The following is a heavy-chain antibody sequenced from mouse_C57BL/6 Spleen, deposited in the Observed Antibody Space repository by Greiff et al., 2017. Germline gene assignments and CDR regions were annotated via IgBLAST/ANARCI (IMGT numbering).Heavy chain of an antibody. Sequence: VQLQQSGPELVKPGASVKISCKASGYSFTGYYMNWVKQSPEKSLEWIGEINPSTGGTTYNQKFKAKATLTVDKSSSTAYMQLKSLTSEDSAVYYCARWDGSSLFAYWGQGTLVTVSA. CDR3: ARWDGSSLFAY. V-gene: IGHV1-42*01. D-gene: IGHD1-1*01. J-gene: IGHJ3*01. CDR1: GYSFTGYY. CDR2: INPSTGGT.